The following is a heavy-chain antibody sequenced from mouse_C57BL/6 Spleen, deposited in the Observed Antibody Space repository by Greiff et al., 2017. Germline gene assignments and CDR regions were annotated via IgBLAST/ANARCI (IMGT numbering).Heavy chain of an antibody. CDR2: IDPNRGGT. CDR1: GYTFTSYW. J-gene: IGHJ3*01. CDR3: ARGGYYYGFAY. D-gene: IGHD1-1*01. Sequence: QVQLQQPGAELVKPGASVTLSCKASGYTFTSYWMHWVKQRPGRGLEWIGRIDPNRGGTKYNEKFKSKATLTVDKPSSTAYMQLSSLTSEDSAVYYCARGGYYYGFAYWGQGTLVTVSA. V-gene: IGHV1-72*01.